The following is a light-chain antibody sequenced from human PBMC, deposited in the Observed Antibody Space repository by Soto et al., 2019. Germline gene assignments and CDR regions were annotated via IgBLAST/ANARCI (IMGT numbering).Light chain of an antibody. V-gene: IGLV4-69*01. CDR2: VNSDGSH. CDR3: QTWGTGLRV. CDR1: SGHSSNA. Sequence: HPVLTQSPSASASLGASVKLTCTLSSGHSSNAIAWHQQQPEKGPRYLMKVNSDGSHSKGDGIPDRFSGSSSGAERYLTISSLQSEDEADYYCQTWGTGLRVFGTGTKVTVL. J-gene: IGLJ1*01.